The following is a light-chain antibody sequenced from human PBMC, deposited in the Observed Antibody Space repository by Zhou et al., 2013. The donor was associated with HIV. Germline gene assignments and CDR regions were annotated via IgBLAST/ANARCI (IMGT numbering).Light chain of an antibody. CDR3: QQYNTYPGT. Sequence: DIQMTQTPSTVSASIGGRVTISCRASQSISSWLAWYQQKPGKAPKLLIYKTSSLESGVPSRFSGSGSGTEFTLTISSLQPDDFATYYCQQYNTYPGTFGQGTKVEVK. J-gene: IGKJ1*01. CDR1: QSISSW. CDR2: KTS. V-gene: IGKV1-5*03.